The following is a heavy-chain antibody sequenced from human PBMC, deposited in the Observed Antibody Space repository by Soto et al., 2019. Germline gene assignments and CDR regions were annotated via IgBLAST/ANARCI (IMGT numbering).Heavy chain of an antibody. D-gene: IGHD2-21*02. CDR1: GFSVSYNY. CDR2: IHRAGST. J-gene: IGHJ4*02. Sequence: EVQLAESGGGLVQPGGSLRLSCAASGFSVSYNYMSWVRQAPGKGLEWVSVIHRAGSTYYADSVKGRFTISRVTSKNTVYLQMNSLRVDDTAVYYCARVDGGNSGWGQGTLVTVSP. V-gene: IGHV3-66*01. CDR3: ARVDGGNSG.